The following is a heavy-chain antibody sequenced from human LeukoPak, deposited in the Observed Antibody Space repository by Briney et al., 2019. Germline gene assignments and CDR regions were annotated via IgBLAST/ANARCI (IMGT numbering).Heavy chain of an antibody. J-gene: IGHJ4*02. Sequence: HRSETLSLTCTVSGGSISSYYWSWIRQPAGKGLEWIGRIYTSGSTNYNPSLKSPVTMSVDTSKNQFSLKLSSVTAADTAVYYCARDRHPYIYFDYWGQGTLVTVSS. D-gene: IGHD2-2*02. CDR2: IYTSGST. CDR1: GGSISSYY. CDR3: ARDRHPYIYFDY. V-gene: IGHV4-4*07.